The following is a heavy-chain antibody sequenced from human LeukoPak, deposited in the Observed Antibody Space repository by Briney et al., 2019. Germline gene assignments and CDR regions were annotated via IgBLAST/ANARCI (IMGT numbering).Heavy chain of an antibody. CDR3: ACSISEDAFDI. V-gene: IGHV3-66*02. D-gene: IGHD6-13*01. CDR2: IYSGGST. Sequence: GGSLRLSCAVSGFTVSSNYMSWVRQAPGKGLEWVSVIYSGGSTYYADSVKGRFTISRDNSKNTLYLQMNSLRTEDTAVYYCACSISEDAFDIWGQGTMVTVSS. CDR1: GFTVSSNY. J-gene: IGHJ3*02.